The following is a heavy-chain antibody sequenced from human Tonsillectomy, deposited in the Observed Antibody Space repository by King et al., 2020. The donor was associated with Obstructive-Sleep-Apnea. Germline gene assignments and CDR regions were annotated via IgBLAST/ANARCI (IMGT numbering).Heavy chain of an antibody. CDR3: ARGYDSPPYAFDI. D-gene: IGHD3-22*01. J-gene: IGHJ3*02. CDR1: GYIFTNYG. Sequence: VQLVQSGAEVKKPGASVKVSCRASGYIFTNYGITWVRRAPGQGLEWMGWVNIESGHTEYSQRLQGRVTLTTDTSSNTAYMELRSLRSDDTAVYFCARGYDSPPYAFDIWGQGTMVTVSS. CDR2: VNIESGHT. V-gene: IGHV1-18*01.